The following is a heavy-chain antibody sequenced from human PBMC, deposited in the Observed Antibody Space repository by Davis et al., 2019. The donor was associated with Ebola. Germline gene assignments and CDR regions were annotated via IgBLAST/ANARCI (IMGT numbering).Heavy chain of an antibody. J-gene: IGHJ5*02. CDR3: ARAATVTTNLNWFDP. V-gene: IGHV4-59*12. CDR2: IYYSGST. D-gene: IGHD4-17*01. Sequence: SATLSLTCTVSGGSISSYYWSWIRQPPGKGLEWIGYIYYSGSTNYNPSLKSRVTISVDTSKNQFSLKLSSVTAADTAVYYCARAATVTTNLNWFDPWGQGTLVTVSS. CDR1: GGSISSYY.